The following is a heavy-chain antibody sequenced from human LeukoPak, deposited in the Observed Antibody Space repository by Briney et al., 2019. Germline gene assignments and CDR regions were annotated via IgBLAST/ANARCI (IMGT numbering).Heavy chain of an antibody. V-gene: IGHV3-49*03. CDR2: IRSKAHGGTV. CDR3: AKGHGY. CDR1: GFTFGDYA. Sequence: GGSLRLSCTASGFTFGDYAMNWFRQAPGKGLEWVGFIRSKAHGGTVDYAASVKGRFIISRDDSKSIAYLQMTSLKTEDTAVYYCAKGHGYWGQGTSVTVSS. J-gene: IGHJ4*02.